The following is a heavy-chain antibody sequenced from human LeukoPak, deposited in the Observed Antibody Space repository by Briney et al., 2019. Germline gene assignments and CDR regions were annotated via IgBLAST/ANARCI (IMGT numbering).Heavy chain of an antibody. J-gene: IGHJ4*02. CDR2: IYSGGST. CDR3: AKSELSTYYYGSGSFAGADY. Sequence: GGSLRLSCAASGFTVSSNYMSWVRQAPGKGLEWVSVIYSGGSTYYADSVKGRFTISRDNSKNTLYLQMNSLRAEDTAVYYCAKSELSTYYYGSGSFAGADYWGQGTLVTVSS. V-gene: IGHV3-53*05. CDR1: GFTVSSNY. D-gene: IGHD3-10*01.